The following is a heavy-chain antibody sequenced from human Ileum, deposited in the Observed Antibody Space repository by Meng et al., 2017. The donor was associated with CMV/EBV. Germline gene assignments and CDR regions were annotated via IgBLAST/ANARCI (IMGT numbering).Heavy chain of an antibody. CDR2: IYYSGST. V-gene: IGHV4-39*07. D-gene: IGHD2-15*01. J-gene: IGHJ6*02. CDR3: ARVTGYCSGGSCYEYWYRHQYYGMDV. Sequence: SETLSLTCTVSGGSISSSSYYWGWIRQPPGKGLEWIGSIYYSGSTYYNPSLKSRVTISVDTSKNQFSLKLSSVIAADTAVYYCARVTGYCSGGSCYEYWYRHQYYGMDVWGQGTTVTVSS. CDR1: GGSISSSSYY.